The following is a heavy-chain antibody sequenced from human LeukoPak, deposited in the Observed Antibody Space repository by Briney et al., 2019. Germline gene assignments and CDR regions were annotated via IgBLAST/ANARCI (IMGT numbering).Heavy chain of an antibody. J-gene: IGHJ4*02. Sequence: HPGGSLRLSCAASGFTFSSYSMNWVRQAPGKGLEWVSYISSSSSTIYYADSVKGRFTISRDNAKNSLYLQMNSLRAEDTAVYYCARDSLRMVRGVIIYWGQGTLVTVSS. CDR2: ISSSSSTI. V-gene: IGHV3-48*04. CDR1: GFTFSSYS. CDR3: ARDSLRMVRGVIIY. D-gene: IGHD3-10*01.